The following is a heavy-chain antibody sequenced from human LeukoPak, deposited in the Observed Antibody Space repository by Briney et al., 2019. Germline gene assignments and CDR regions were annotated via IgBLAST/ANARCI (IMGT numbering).Heavy chain of an antibody. V-gene: IGHV4-34*01. J-gene: IGHJ4*02. CDR1: RGSFGGYY. D-gene: IGHD5-18*01. CDR3: ARGRARGYSYGHLDY. Sequence: KPSETLSLTCAVERGSFGGYYWRWIRQPPGKGLEWIGEINHSGSTNYNPSLKSRVTISVDTSKNQFSLKLSSVTAADTAVYYCARGRARGYSYGHLDYWGQGTLVTVSS. CDR2: INHSGST.